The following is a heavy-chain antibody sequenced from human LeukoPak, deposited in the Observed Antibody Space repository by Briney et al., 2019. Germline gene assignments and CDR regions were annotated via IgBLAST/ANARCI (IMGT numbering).Heavy chain of an antibody. CDR2: ISSSSTTI. V-gene: IGHV3-48*04. CDR1: GFRFTYYG. CDR3: ARQFCSGGSCYSGDFFDY. J-gene: IGHJ4*02. D-gene: IGHD2-15*01. Sequence: GGSLRLSCAASGFRFTYYGMNWVRQAPGKGLEWVSYISSSSTTIYYADSVKGRFTISRDNAKNSLYLQMNSLRAEDTAVYYCARQFCSGGSCYSGDFFDYRGQGTLVTASS.